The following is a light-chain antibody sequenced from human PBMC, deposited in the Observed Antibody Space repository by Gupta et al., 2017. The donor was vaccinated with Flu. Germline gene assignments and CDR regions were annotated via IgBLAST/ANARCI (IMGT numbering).Light chain of an antibody. CDR1: DIGGRD. J-gene: IGLJ3*02. CDR2: RDR. Sequence: VGQTARIASEGNDIGGRDVHGYQQKPGQAPVVIIDRDRSRPSEIPERLSGSNSGNTATLTISRAQVGDEADYYWQGRTSRGVFGGGTKLTVL. CDR3: QGRTSRGV. V-gene: IGLV3-9*01.